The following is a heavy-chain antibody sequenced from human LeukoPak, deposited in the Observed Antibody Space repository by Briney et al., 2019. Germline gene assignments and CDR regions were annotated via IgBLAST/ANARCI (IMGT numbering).Heavy chain of an antibody. D-gene: IGHD4-17*01. CDR3: ARDIGDYDYYFDY. CDR2: IYHSGST. Sequence: KTSETLSLTCTVSGYSISSGYYWGWIRQPPGKGLEWIGSIYHSGSTNYNPSLKSRVTMSVDTSKNQFSLKLSSVTAADTAVYYCARDIGDYDYYFDYWGQGTLVTVSS. J-gene: IGHJ4*02. CDR1: GYSISSGYY. V-gene: IGHV4-38-2*02.